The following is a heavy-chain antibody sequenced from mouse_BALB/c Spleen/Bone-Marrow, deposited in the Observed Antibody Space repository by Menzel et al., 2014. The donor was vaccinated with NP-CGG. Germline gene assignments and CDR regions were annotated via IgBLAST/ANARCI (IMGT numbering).Heavy chain of an antibody. CDR2: IYPGDGDT. CDR3: ARAGDYRYDAMDY. CDR1: GYAFSSSW. Sequence: VQLQQFGPELVKPGASVKISCKASGYAFSSSWMNWVKQRPGQGLEWIGRIYPGDGDTNYNGKFKGKATLTADKSSSTAYMQLSSLTSVDSAVYFCARAGDYRYDAMDYWGQGTSVTVSS. V-gene: IGHV1-82*01. D-gene: IGHD2-14*01. J-gene: IGHJ4*01.